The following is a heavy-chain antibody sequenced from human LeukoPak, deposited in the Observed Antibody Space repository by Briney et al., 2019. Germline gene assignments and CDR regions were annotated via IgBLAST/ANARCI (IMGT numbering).Heavy chain of an antibody. V-gene: IGHV4-34*01. D-gene: IGHD5-18*01. CDR1: GGSFSGYY. CDR3: AGGDTATDY. Sequence: SETLSLTCAVYGGSFSGYYWSWIRQPPGKGLEWIGEINHSGSTNYNPSLKSRVTISVDTSKNQFSLKLSSVTAADTAVYYCAGGDTATDYWGQGTLVTVSS. J-gene: IGHJ4*02. CDR2: INHSGST.